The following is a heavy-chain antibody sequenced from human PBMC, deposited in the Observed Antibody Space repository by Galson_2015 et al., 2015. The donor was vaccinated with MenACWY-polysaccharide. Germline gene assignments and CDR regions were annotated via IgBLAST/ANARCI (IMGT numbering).Heavy chain of an antibody. D-gene: IGHD4-11*01. CDR1: GFIFSSHR. CDR3: AKSMTTPDY. V-gene: IGHV3-48*02. Sequence: SLRLSCAASGFIFSSHRMNWVRQAPGRGLEWMSYISSSSTSINYADSVKGRFTISRDNAKNSLYLQMNSLRDEDTAVYYCAKSMTTPDYWGQGTLVTVSS. J-gene: IGHJ4*02. CDR2: ISSSSTSI.